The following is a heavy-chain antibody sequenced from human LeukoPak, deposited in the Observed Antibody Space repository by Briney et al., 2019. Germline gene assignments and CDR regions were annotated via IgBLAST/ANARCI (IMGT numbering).Heavy chain of an antibody. D-gene: IGHD3-3*01. CDR3: ARGQSNRDFWSGYSHKWFDP. J-gene: IGHJ5*02. Sequence: PSETLSLTCAVSGGSISSGGYSWSWIRQPPGKGLEWIGYIYHSGSTYYNPSLKSRVTISVDRSKNQFSLKLSSVTAADTAVYYCARGQSNRDFWSGYSHKWFDPWGQGTLVTVSS. V-gene: IGHV4-30-2*01. CDR2: IYHSGST. CDR1: GGSISSGGYS.